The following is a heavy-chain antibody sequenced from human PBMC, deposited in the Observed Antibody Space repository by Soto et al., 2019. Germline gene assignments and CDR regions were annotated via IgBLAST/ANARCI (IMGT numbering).Heavy chain of an antibody. CDR3: AREGSGYSGFDP. Sequence: SETLSLTCTVSGGSVSSGSYYWSWIRQPPGKGLEWIGYIYYSGSTNYNPSLKSRVTISVDTSKNQFSLKLSSVTAADTAVYYCAREGSGYSGFDPWGQGTLVTVSS. CDR2: IYYSGST. D-gene: IGHD2-15*01. J-gene: IGHJ5*02. V-gene: IGHV4-61*01. CDR1: GGSVSSGSYY.